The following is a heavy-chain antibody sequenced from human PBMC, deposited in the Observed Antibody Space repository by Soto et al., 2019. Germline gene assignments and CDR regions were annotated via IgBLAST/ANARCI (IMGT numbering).Heavy chain of an antibody. J-gene: IGHJ5*02. CDR3: AREWNYYGSSDWFDP. V-gene: IGHV4-30-4*01. D-gene: IGHD3-10*01. CDR1: GGSISSGDYY. Sequence: PSETLSLTCTVSGGSISSGDYYWSWIRQPPGKGLEWIGYIYYSGSTYYNPSLKSRVTISVDTSKNQFSLKLSSVTAADTAVYYCAREWNYYGSSDWFDPWGQGTLVTVSS. CDR2: IYYSGST.